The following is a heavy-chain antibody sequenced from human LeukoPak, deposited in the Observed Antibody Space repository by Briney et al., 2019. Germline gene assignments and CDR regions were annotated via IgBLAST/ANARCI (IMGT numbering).Heavy chain of an antibody. CDR3: ARDGLRNYYDSSGYFYDY. CDR1: GFTFSDYY. J-gene: IGHJ4*02. Sequence: GGSLRLSCAASGFTFSDYYMSWIRQAPGKGLEWVSYISSSGSVISYADSVKGRFTISRDNAKNSLYLQMNSLRAEDTAVYYCARDGLRNYYDSSGYFYDYWGQGTLVTLSS. D-gene: IGHD3-22*01. V-gene: IGHV3-11*01. CDR2: ISSSGSVI.